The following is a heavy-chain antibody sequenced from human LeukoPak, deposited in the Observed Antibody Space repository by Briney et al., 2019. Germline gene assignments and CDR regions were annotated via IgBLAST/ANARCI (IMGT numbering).Heavy chain of an antibody. CDR3: ARGAYYDFWSGSV. CDR2: ISYDGSNK. J-gene: IGHJ4*02. D-gene: IGHD3-3*01. V-gene: IGHV3-30-3*01. CDR1: GFTFSSYA. Sequence: PGGSLRLSCAASGFTFSSYAMHWVRQAPGKGLEWVAVISYDGSNKYYADSVKGRFTISRDNSKNTLYLQMNSLRAEDTAVYYCARGAYYDFWSGSVWGQGTLVTVPS.